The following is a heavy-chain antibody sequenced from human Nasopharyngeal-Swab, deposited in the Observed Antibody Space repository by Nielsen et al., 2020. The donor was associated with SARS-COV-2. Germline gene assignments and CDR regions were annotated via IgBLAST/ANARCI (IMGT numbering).Heavy chain of an antibody. Sequence: GESLKISCAASGFTFSDYYMSWIRQAPGKGLEWISYISSSGTTIYYADSVKGRFTISRDNAKKSVYLQMNSLRTEDTAVYYCARGAVLLRIFHGFEGWFDPWGQGTLVTVSS. CDR1: GFTFSDYY. J-gene: IGHJ5*02. D-gene: IGHD2/OR15-2a*01. CDR2: ISSSGTTI. V-gene: IGHV3-11*01. CDR3: ARGAVLLRIFHGFEGWFDP.